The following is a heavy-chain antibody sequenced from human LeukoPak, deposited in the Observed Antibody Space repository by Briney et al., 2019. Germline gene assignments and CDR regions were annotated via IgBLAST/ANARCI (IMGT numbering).Heavy chain of an antibody. D-gene: IGHD1-26*01. CDR3: GRRGSYLDY. CDR1: GFTFSTYW. CDR2: IKQDGSVK. Sequence: GGSLRLSYVVSGFTFSTYWMSWVRQAPGKGLECVATIKQDGSVKNYGDSVKGRFTISRDNAKNSLYRQLNSMRAEDTAVYYCGRRGSYLDYWGQGTLVTVSS. J-gene: IGHJ4*02. V-gene: IGHV3-7*01.